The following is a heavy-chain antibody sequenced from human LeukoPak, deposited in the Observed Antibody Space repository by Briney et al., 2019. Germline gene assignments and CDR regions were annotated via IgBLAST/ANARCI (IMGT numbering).Heavy chain of an antibody. D-gene: IGHD3-22*01. Sequence: GGSLRLSCAASGFTVSSNYMSWVRQAPGKGLEWVSVIYSGGSTYYADSVKGRFTISRDNSKNTLYLQMNSLRAEDTAVYYCAKDVKSYYDSSGYYHFEYWGQGTLVTVSS. CDR3: AKDVKSYYDSSGYYHFEY. V-gene: IGHV3-53*01. CDR1: GFTVSSNY. J-gene: IGHJ4*02. CDR2: IYSGGST.